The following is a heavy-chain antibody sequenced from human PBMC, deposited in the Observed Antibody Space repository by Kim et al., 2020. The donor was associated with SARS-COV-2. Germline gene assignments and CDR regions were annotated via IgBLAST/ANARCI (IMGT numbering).Heavy chain of an antibody. CDR3: ARGLRFLEWLSPTAYWFDP. V-gene: IGHV4-34*01. Sequence: SETLSLTCAVYGGSFSGYYWSWIRQPPGKGLEWIGEINHSGSTNYNPSLKSRVTISVDTSKNQFSLKLSSVTAADTAVYYCARGLRFLEWLSPTAYWFDPWGQGTLVTVSS. CDR1: GGSFSGYY. D-gene: IGHD3-3*01. J-gene: IGHJ5*02. CDR2: INHSGST.